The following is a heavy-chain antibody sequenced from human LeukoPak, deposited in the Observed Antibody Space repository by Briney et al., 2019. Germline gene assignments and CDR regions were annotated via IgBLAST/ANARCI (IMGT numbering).Heavy chain of an antibody. CDR3: ATAIVGAPGY. Sequence: GGSLRLSCAASGFTFSSYAMSWVRQAPGKGLEWVSAISGSGGSTYYADSVKGRFTISRDNSKNTPYLQMNSLRAEDTAVYYCATAIVGAPGYWGQGTLVTVSS. V-gene: IGHV3-23*01. D-gene: IGHD1-26*01. J-gene: IGHJ4*02. CDR2: ISGSGGST. CDR1: GFTFSSYA.